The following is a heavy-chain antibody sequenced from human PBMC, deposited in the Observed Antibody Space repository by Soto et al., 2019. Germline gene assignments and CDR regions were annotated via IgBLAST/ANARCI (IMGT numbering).Heavy chain of an antibody. CDR1: GFTVSTNY. V-gene: IGHV3-53*01. CDR3: ARAPYYYDDDGPPPGD. Sequence: GGSLRLSCAVSGFTVSTNYMSWVRQAPGKGLEWVSLIYRGGSTYYADSVKGRFTISRDNSKNTLYLQMNSLRAEDTAVYYCARAPYYYDDDGPPPGDWGQGTLVTVSS. D-gene: IGHD3-22*01. CDR2: IYRGGST. J-gene: IGHJ4*02.